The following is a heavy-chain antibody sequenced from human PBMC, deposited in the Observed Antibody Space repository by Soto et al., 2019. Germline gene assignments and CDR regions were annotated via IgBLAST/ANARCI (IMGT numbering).Heavy chain of an antibody. D-gene: IGHD3-22*01. CDR3: ARDQGGFYDTSGYITLWLLGYFDS. Sequence: ASVKVSCKASGYSFTSYFIHWMRQAPGQGLEWMGIINPSDGSTSYAQKFQGRVTVTRDTSTSTVYMELSSLRSEDKAVYYCARDQGGFYDTSGYITLWLLGYFDSWGHGTLVTVSS. V-gene: IGHV1-46*01. J-gene: IGHJ4*01. CDR1: GYSFTSYF. CDR2: INPSDGST.